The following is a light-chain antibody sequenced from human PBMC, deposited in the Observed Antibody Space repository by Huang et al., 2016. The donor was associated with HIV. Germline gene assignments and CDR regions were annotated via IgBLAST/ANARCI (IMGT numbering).Light chain of an antibody. CDR3: QQYNNWRT. V-gene: IGKV3-15*01. CDR1: QSVSST. J-gene: IGKJ1*01. CDR2: GAS. Sequence: EIVMTQSPATLSASPGERATLSCRASQSVSSTLAWYQQKPGQAPRLRISGASTRATVIPARFSGSGSGTEFTLTISSLQSEDFAVYYCQQYNNWRTFGQGTKVEIK.